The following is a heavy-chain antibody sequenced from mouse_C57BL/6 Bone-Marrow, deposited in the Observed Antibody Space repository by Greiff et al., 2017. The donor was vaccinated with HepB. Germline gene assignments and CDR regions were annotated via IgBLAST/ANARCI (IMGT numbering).Heavy chain of an antibody. CDR1: GYTFTSYW. D-gene: IGHD4-1*01. Sequence: QVQLQQPGAELVKPGASVKLSCKASGYTFTSYWMHWVKQRPGQGLEWIGMIHPNSGSTNYNEKFKSKATLTVDKSSSTAYMQLSSLTSEDPAVYYCARPNSAWFAYWGQGTLVTVSA. V-gene: IGHV1-64*01. J-gene: IGHJ3*01. CDR2: IHPNSGST. CDR3: ARPNSAWFAY.